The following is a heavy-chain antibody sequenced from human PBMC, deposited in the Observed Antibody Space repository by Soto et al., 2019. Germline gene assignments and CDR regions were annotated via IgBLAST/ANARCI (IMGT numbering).Heavy chain of an antibody. V-gene: IGHV3-23*01. J-gene: IGHJ6*02. D-gene: IGHD6-13*01. Sequence: GGSLRLSCAASGFTFSSYAMSWVRQAPGRGLERVSAISGSGGSTYYADSVKGRFTISRDNSKNTLYLQMNSLRAEDTAVYYCAKAIFSSSWQETYYYYYYGMDVWGQGTTVTVSS. CDR1: GFTFSSYA. CDR2: ISGSGGST. CDR3: AKAIFSSSWQETYYYYYYGMDV.